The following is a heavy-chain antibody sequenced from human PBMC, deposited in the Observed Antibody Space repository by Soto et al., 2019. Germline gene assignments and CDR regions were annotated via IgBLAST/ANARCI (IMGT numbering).Heavy chain of an antibody. D-gene: IGHD6-19*01. CDR1: GFTFNSYG. V-gene: IGHV3-30*18. CDR3: VKDGSSGWPYYYGLDV. J-gene: IGHJ6*02. Sequence: PGGSLRLSCAASGFTFNSYGMHWVRQAPGKGLEWVAAISYDGSNKYYADSVKGRFTIARDNSKNTLYLQMSSLRAEDTAVYYCVKDGSSGWPYYYGLDVWGQGTSVTVSS. CDR2: ISYDGSNK.